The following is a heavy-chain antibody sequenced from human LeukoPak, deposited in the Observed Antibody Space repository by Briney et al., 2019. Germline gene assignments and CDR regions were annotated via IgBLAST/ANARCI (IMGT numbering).Heavy chain of an antibody. CDR3: VKPLSFVPIFEF. CDR1: GFSFSTYG. J-gene: IGHJ4*02. Sequence: PGGSLRLSCAASGFSFSTYGMHWVRQAPGKGLEWVAFNSYDGSDDYYADSVKGRFTISRDNANNTLYLQMNSLRAEDTAVYFCVKPLSFVPIFEFWGRGTLVTVSS. CDR2: NSYDGSDD. V-gene: IGHV3-30*18. D-gene: IGHD3-3*01.